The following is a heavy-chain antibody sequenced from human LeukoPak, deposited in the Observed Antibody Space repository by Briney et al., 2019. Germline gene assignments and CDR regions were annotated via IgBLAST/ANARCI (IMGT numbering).Heavy chain of an antibody. J-gene: IGHJ6*03. D-gene: IGHD3-3*01. V-gene: IGHV4-39*07. CDR1: GGSISSSSYY. Sequence: SETLSLTCTVSGGSISSSSYYWGWIRQPPGKGLEWIGSIYYRGSTYYNPSLKSRVTISVDTSKNQFSLKLSSVTAADTAVYYCARAENFWSGYMDVWGKGTTVTVSS. CDR2: IYYRGST. CDR3: ARAENFWSGYMDV.